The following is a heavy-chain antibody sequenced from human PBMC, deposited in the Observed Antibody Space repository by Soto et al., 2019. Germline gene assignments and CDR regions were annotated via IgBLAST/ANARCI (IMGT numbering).Heavy chain of an antibody. D-gene: IGHD6-19*01. J-gene: IGHJ3*02. CDR1: GFTFDDFA. CDR3: VRLGGQQLLNSDTFDM. V-gene: IGHV3-20*04. Sequence: DVQLVASGGGVVRPGESLRLSCEASGFTFDDFAMGWVRQVPGQGLQWVSGINFYGGMTDYADSVQGRFTISRDNAKNSLDLQMNSLRVEDTALYYCVRLGGQQLLNSDTFDMWGQGTMVTV. CDR2: INFYGGMT.